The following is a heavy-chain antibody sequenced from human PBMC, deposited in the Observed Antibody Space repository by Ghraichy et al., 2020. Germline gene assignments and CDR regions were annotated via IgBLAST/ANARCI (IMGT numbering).Heavy chain of an antibody. Sequence: GGSLRLSCAASGFTFSNAWMSWVRQAPGKGLEWVGRIKSKTDGGTTDYAAPVKGRFTISRDDSKNTLYLQMNSLKTEDTAVYYCTSTGTSHDYGDYPISTDYYYGMDVWGQGTTVTVSS. CDR1: GFTFSNAW. CDR2: IKSKTDGGTT. J-gene: IGHJ6*02. D-gene: IGHD4-17*01. CDR3: TSTGTSHDYGDYPISTDYYYGMDV. V-gene: IGHV3-15*01.